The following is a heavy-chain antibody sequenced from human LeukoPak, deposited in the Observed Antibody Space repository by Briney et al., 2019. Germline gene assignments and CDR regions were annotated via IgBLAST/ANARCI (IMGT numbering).Heavy chain of an antibody. J-gene: IGHJ3*02. V-gene: IGHV3-30*02. CDR2: IRYDGSNK. CDR3: AKDLRRLRFLEWLDAFDI. D-gene: IGHD3-3*01. Sequence: GGSLRLSCAASGFTFSSYGMHWVPQAPAKALEWVAFIRYDGSNKYYVDSVKGRFTISRDNSKNTLYLQMNSLRAEDTAVYYCAKDLRRLRFLEWLDAFDIWGQGTMVTVSS. CDR1: GFTFSSYG.